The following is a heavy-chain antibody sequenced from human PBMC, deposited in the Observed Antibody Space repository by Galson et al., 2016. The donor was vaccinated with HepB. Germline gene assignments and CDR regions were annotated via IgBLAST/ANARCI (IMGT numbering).Heavy chain of an antibody. J-gene: IGHJ6*02. CDR2: ISSSSNYI. CDR3: AKDVYTSGSEYGMDV. V-gene: IGHV3-21*01. Sequence: SLRLSCAASGFTFSSYSMNWVRQAPGKGLEWVSSISSSSNYIYYADSVKGRFTISRDNSKTTMYLQMNSLRVEDTAVYYCAKDVYTSGSEYGMDVWGQGTTVTVSS. CDR1: GFTFSSYS. D-gene: IGHD3-10*01.